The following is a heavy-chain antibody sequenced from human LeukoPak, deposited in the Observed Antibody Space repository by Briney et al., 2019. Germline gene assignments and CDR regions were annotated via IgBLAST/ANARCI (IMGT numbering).Heavy chain of an antibody. CDR1: GGSVSSSDYY. CDR3: ARDYFSRAALLGYFDL. Sequence: SETLSLTCTVSGGSVSSSDYYWGWIHQPPGKGLEWIGSIYDSGSTYYNPSLKSRLTISVDTSKNQFSLKLSSVTAADTAVYYCARDYFSRAALLGYFDLWGRGTLVTVSS. D-gene: IGHD3-10*01. CDR2: IYDSGST. J-gene: IGHJ2*01. V-gene: IGHV4-39*01.